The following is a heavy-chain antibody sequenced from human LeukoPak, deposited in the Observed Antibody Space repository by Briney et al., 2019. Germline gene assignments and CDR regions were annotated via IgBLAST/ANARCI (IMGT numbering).Heavy chain of an antibody. CDR2: IKEDGSEK. V-gene: IGHV3-7*01. CDR1: GFTFSNSW. D-gene: IGHD1-1*01. J-gene: IGHJ4*02. Sequence: GGSLRLSCAASGFTFSNSWMTWVRQAPGKGLEWVANIKEDGSEKYYVDSVKGRLTISRDNAKNSLYLQMNSLRADDTAVYYCARMRYSDYWGQGTLVTVSS. CDR3: ARMRYSDY.